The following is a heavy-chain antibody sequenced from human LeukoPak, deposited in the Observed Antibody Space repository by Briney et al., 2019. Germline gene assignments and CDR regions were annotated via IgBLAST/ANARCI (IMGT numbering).Heavy chain of an antibody. CDR2: ISSSGSTI. V-gene: IGHV3-48*03. D-gene: IGHD3-10*01. Sequence: PGGSLRLSCAASGFTFSSYEMNWVRQAPGKGLEWVSYISSSGSTIYYADSVKGRFTISRDNAKNSLYLQMNSLRAEDTAVYYCARDRSPDYYGPGSYPHYFDYWGQGTLVTVS. CDR3: ARDRSPDYYGPGSYPHYFDY. CDR1: GFTFSSYE. J-gene: IGHJ4*02.